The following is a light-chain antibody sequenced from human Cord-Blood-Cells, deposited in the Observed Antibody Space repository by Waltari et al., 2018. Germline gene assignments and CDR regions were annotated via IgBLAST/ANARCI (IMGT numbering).Light chain of an antibody. Sequence: QSALTQPASVSGSPGQSITISCTGTSSDVGSYNLVSWYQQHPGKAPKLMIYEGSKRPSGFSNRVSVSKSGNTASLTISGLQAEDEADYYCCSYAGSSTWVFGGGTKLTVL. J-gene: IGLJ3*02. V-gene: IGLV2-23*01. CDR1: SSDVGSYNL. CDR3: CSYAGSSTWV. CDR2: EGS.